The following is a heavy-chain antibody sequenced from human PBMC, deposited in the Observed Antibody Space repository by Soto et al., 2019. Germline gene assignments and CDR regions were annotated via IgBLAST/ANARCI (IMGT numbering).Heavy chain of an antibody. CDR3: ARAVLRFLEWFPPDYYYGMDV. CDR2: ISSSSYI. D-gene: IGHD3-3*01. J-gene: IGHJ6*02. V-gene: IGHV3-21*01. CDR1: GFPFSSYG. Sequence: GGSLRLSCAASGFPFSSYGMNWVRQAPGKGLEWVSSISSSSYIYYADSVKGRFTISRDNAKNSLYLQMNSLRAEDTAVYYCARAVLRFLEWFPPDYYYGMDVWGQGTTVTVSS.